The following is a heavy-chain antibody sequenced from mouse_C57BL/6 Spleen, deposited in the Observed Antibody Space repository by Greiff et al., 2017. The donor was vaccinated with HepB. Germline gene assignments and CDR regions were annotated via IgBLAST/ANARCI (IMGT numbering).Heavy chain of an antibody. J-gene: IGHJ3*01. D-gene: IGHD2-5*01. V-gene: IGHV1-75*01. CDR1: GYTFTDYY. CDR3: ARENYSKEGFAY. CDR2: IFPGSGST. Sequence: VQRVESGPELVKPGASVKISCKASGYTFTDYYINWVKQRPGQGLEWIGWIFPGSGSTYYNEKFKGKATLTVDKSSSTAYMLLSSLTSEDSAVYFCARENYSKEGFAYGGQGTLVTVSA.